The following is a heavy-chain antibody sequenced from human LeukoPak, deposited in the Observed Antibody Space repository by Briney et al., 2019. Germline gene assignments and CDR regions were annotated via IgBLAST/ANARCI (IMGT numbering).Heavy chain of an antibody. CDR1: GFTFSSYS. CDR2: ISSSSSYI. J-gene: IGHJ6*04. V-gene: IGHV3-21*01. D-gene: IGHD3-10*01. Sequence: GGSLRLSCAASGFTFSSYSMNWVRQAPGKGLEWVSSISSSSSYIYYADSVKGRFTISRDNAKNSLYLQMNSLRAEDTAVYYCARDRGLGSGSYYQAMDVWGKGTTVTVSS. CDR3: ARDRGLGSGSYYQAMDV.